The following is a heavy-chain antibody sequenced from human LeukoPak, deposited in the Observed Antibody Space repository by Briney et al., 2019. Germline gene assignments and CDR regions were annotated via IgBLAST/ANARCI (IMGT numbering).Heavy chain of an antibody. CDR3: GRAFPPLRTSSAGDL. J-gene: IGHJ1*01. D-gene: IGHD3-16*01. Sequence: GGSLRLSCSASGYSFSDYDMNWVRQAPGRGLEWVSAISGRSSHVYYGESVKGRFTISRDNAKNSLYLQLDSLGVEDTAVYYCGRAFPPLRTSSAGDLWGQGTLVTVSS. CDR1: GYSFSDYD. CDR2: ISGRSSHV. V-gene: IGHV3-21*01.